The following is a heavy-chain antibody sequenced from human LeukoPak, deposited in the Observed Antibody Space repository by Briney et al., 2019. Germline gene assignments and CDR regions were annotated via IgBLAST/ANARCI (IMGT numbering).Heavy chain of an antibody. CDR2: INHSGST. Sequence: SETLSLTCAVYGGSFSGYYWTWIRQPPGKGLEWIGEINHSGSTNYNPSLKSRVTISVDTSKNQFSLKLSSVTAADTAVYYCSSVITMVRGVYFDYWGQGTLVTVSS. CDR3: SSVITMVRGVYFDY. D-gene: IGHD3-10*01. V-gene: IGHV4-34*03. CDR1: GGSFSGYY. J-gene: IGHJ4*02.